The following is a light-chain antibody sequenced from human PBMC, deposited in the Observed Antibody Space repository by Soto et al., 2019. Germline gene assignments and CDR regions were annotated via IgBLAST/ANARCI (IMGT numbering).Light chain of an antibody. CDR1: QSVSSN. J-gene: IGKJ1*01. CDR3: QQYDNGWT. Sequence: EIVMTQSPATLSVSPGERATLSCMASQSVSSNLAWYQQKPGQAPRRLIYGASTRATGIPARFSGSGSGTEFTLTINTLQSEDFAIYYCQQYDNGWTFGQGTKVEIK. V-gene: IGKV3-15*01. CDR2: GAS.